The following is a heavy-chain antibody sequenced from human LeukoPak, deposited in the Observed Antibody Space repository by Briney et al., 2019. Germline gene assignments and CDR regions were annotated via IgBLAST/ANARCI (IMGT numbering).Heavy chain of an antibody. V-gene: IGHV3-21*01. CDR2: ISSSSSYI. D-gene: IGHD1-26*01. CDR3: ARDPYSGSYGDYYYYFMDV. CDR1: GFTFSSYS. Sequence: PGGSLRLSCAASGFTFSSYSMNWVRQAPGKGLEWVSSISSSSSYIYYADSVKGRFTISRDNAKNSLYLQMNSLRADDTAVYYCARDPYSGSYGDYYYYFMDVWGKGTTVTISS. J-gene: IGHJ6*03.